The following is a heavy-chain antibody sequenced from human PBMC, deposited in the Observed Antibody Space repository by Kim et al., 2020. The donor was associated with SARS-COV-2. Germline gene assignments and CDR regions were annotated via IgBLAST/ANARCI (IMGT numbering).Heavy chain of an antibody. D-gene: IGHD4-17*01. CDR3: ARLSPRGTTATTTPTPPFDY. J-gene: IGHJ4*02. V-gene: IGHV4-39*01. CDR2: IYYSGST. Sequence: SETLSLTCTVSGGSISSSSYYWGWIRQPPGKGLEWIGSIYYSGSTYYNPSLKSRATISVDTSKNQFSLKLSSVTAADTAVYYCARLSPRGTTATTTPTPPFDYWGQGTLVTVSS. CDR1: GGSISSSSYY.